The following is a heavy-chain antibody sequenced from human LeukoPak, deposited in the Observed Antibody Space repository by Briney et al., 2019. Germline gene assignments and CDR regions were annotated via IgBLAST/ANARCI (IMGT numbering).Heavy chain of an antibody. D-gene: IGHD3-10*01. J-gene: IGHJ4*02. CDR1: GYSFGNYW. CDR2: IHPGDSDT. V-gene: IGHV5-51*01. CDR3: ARRGEGPIGGIGY. Sequence: GESLKISGKGPGYSFGNYWIGWVRPMPRKGLAWMGIIHPGDSDTRYSPSFQGQVTISAEKSITTAYLQWSSLKASDTAMYYCARRGEGPIGGIGYWGQGTLVTVSS.